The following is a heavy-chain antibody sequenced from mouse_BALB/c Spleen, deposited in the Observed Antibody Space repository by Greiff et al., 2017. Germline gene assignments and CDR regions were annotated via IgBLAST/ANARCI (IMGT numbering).Heavy chain of an antibody. V-gene: IGHV1S135*01. CDR2: IDPYNGGT. CDR3: ARGNYRAVYAMDY. Sequence: EVQLQQSGPELGKPGASVKISCKASGYSFTGYNMYWVKQSPRKSLEWIGYIDPYNGGTSYNQKSKGKATVTVDKSSSTAYMHLNSLTSEDSAIYYCARGNYRAVYAMDYWGQGTSVTVSS. J-gene: IGHJ4*01. CDR1: GYSFTGYN. D-gene: IGHD2-14*01.